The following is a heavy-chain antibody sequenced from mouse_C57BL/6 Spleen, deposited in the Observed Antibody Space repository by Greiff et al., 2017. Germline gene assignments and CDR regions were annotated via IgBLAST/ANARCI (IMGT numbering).Heavy chain of an antibody. CDR3: SRATLYYGSSSYAMDY. CDR1: GYAFSSSW. J-gene: IGHJ4*01. Sequence: QVQLQQSGPELVKPGASVKISCKASGYAFSSSWMNWVKQRPGKGLEWIGRIYPGDGDTNYNGKFKGKATLTADKSSSTAYMQLSSLTSEDSAVYFCSRATLYYGSSSYAMDYWGQGTSVTVSS. CDR2: IYPGDGDT. D-gene: IGHD1-1*01. V-gene: IGHV1-82*01.